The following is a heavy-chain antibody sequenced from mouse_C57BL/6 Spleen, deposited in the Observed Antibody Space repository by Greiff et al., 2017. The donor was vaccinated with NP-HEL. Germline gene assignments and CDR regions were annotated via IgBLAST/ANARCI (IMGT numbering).Heavy chain of an antibody. V-gene: IGHV1-50*01. Sequence: VQLQQPGAELVKPGASVKLSCTASGYTFTSYWMQWVKQRPGQGLEWIGEIDPSDSYPYYTQKFKGKATLTVDTSSSTAYLQLSSLTSEDSAVYYCTVGPLRRGLADWGQGTLVTVSA. D-gene: IGHD6-1*01. CDR1: GYTFTSYW. J-gene: IGHJ3*01. CDR2: IDPSDSYP. CDR3: TVGPLRRGLAD.